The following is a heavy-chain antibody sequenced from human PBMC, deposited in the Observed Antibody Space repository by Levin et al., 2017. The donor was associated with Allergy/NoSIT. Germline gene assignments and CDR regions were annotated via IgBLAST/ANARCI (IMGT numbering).Heavy chain of an antibody. V-gene: IGHV3-30-3*01. D-gene: IGHD1-1*01. CDR1: GFTFSSYA. CDR2: ISYDGSNK. Sequence: GGSLRLSCAASGFTFSSYAMHWVRQAPGKGLEWVAVISYDGSNKYYADSVKGRFTISRDNSKNTLYLQMNSLRAEDTAVYYCARDWVLFDYWGQGTLVTVSS. CDR3: ARDWVLFDY. J-gene: IGHJ4*02.